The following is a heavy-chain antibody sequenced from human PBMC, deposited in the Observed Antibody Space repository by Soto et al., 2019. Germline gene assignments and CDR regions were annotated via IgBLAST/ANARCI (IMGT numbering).Heavy chain of an antibody. Sequence: EVQLVESGGGLVQPGRSLRLSCAASGFTFDDYAMHWVRQAPGKGLEWVSGISWNSGSIGYADSVKGRFTISRDNAKNSLYLQMNRLRAEDTALYYCAKGYMDVWGKGTTVTVSS. CDR3: AKGYMDV. V-gene: IGHV3-9*01. CDR2: ISWNSGSI. J-gene: IGHJ6*03. CDR1: GFTFDDYA.